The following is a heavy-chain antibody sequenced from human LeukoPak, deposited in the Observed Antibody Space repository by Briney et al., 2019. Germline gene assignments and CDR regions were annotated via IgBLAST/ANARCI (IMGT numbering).Heavy chain of an antibody. CDR2: IIGSGGNT. D-gene: IGHD3-10*01. J-gene: IGHJ6*03. V-gene: IGHV3-23*01. CDR1: GFTFNKYG. CDR3: AKDGYHTYYYASGSYYNPSYMDV. Sequence: PGGSLRLSCAASGFTFNKYGMNWVRQAPGKGLEWVSAIIGSGGNTYYTDSVKGRFTISRENSRNTLYLQMNSLRAEDTAVYYCAKDGYHTYYYASGSYYNPSYMDVWGKGTTVTISS.